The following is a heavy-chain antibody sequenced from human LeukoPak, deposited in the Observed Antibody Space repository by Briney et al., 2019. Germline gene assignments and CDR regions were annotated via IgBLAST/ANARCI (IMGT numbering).Heavy chain of an antibody. CDR1: GFTFSSYG. CDR2: ISCDGSNK. CDR3: ARDGYCSGGSCYITGPNWFDP. V-gene: IGHV3-30*03. J-gene: IGHJ5*02. Sequence: GGSLRLSCAASGFTFSSYGMHWVRQAPGKGLEWVAVISCDGSNKYYADSVKGRFTISRDNSKNTLYLQMNSLRAEDTAVYYCARDGYCSGGSCYITGPNWFDPWGQGTLVTVSS. D-gene: IGHD2-15*01.